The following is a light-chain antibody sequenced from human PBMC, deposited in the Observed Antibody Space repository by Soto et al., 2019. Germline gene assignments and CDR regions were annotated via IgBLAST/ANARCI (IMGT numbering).Light chain of an antibody. V-gene: IGLV2-14*01. CDR3: SSYTSINTWV. Sequence: QSALTQPASVSGSPGQSITISCTGTSSDVGDYNYVSWYQQHPGKAPKLMIYEVSNRPSGVSNRFSGSKSGNTASLTISGLQAEDEADYYCSSYTSINTWVFGGGPKSTVL. J-gene: IGLJ3*02. CDR1: SSDVGDYNY. CDR2: EVS.